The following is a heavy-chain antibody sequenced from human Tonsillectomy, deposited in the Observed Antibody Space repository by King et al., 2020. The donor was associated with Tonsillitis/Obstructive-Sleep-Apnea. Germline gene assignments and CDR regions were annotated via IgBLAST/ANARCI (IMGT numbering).Heavy chain of an antibody. CDR3: AGSNYDYIWGSSDAFDI. Sequence: VQLVESGPGLVKPSETLSLTCTVSGGPVNSGSYYWSWIRQPPGKGLEWIGYIYYTGGTNYSPSLKSRVTISVDTSKSQFSLSLRSVTAADTAVYYCAGSNYDYIWGSSDAFDIWGQGTMVTVSS. D-gene: IGHD3-16*01. CDR1: GGPVNSGSYY. J-gene: IGHJ3*02. CDR2: IYYTGGT. V-gene: IGHV4-61*01.